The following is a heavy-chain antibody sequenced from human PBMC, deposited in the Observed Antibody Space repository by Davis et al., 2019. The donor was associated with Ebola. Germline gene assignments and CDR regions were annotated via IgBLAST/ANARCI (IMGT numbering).Heavy chain of an antibody. Sequence: MPSETLSLTCTVSGGSISSYYWSWIRQPPGKGLEWIGYIYYSGSTNYNPSLKSRVTISVDTSKNQFSLKLSSVTAADTAVYYCARGLFLWLAAFDYWGQGTLVTVSS. CDR2: IYYSGST. V-gene: IGHV4-59*12. J-gene: IGHJ4*02. D-gene: IGHD6-19*01. CDR1: GGSISSYY. CDR3: ARGLFLWLAAFDY.